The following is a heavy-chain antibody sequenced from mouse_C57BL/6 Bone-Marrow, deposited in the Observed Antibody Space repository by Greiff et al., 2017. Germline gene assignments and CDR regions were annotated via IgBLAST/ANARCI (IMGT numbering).Heavy chain of an antibody. Sequence: EVQLVESGGDLVKPGGSLKLSCAASGFTFSRYGMSWVRQTPDKRLEWVATISSGGSYTYYPESVKGRFTISRDNAKNTLYLQMSSLKSEDTAMYYCARHFTTVVPCDYWGQGTTLTGSS. D-gene: IGHD1-1*01. CDR2: ISSGGSYT. CDR1: GFTFSRYG. V-gene: IGHV5-6*01. J-gene: IGHJ2*01. CDR3: ARHFTTVVPCDY.